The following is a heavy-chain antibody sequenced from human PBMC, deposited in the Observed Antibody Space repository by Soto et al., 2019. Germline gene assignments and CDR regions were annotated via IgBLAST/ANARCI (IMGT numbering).Heavy chain of an antibody. J-gene: IGHJ2*01. V-gene: IGHV3-9*01. CDR1: GFTFEDYS. D-gene: IGHD3-3*01. Sequence: ELQLVESGGALVQPGQSLRLSCAASGFTFEDYSVHWVRQVPGKGLEWVSGISSNSYTIRYAGSVAGRFTISRDNAKNSLYLQMNSLRPEDTALYYCAKSHVGMVIWPTWFFDLWGRGTLVTVS. CDR3: AKSHVGMVIWPTWFFDL. CDR2: ISSNSYTI.